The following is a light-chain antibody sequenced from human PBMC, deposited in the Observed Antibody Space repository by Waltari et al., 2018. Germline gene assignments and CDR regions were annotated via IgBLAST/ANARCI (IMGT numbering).Light chain of an antibody. J-gene: IGKJ1*01. CDR2: HAS. CDR3: QKYERLPAT. V-gene: IGKV3-20*01. Sequence: EIVSTQSPGTLSLSPGERATLSCRASQSVGRSLVWYQQKPGQAPRLLIYHASTRATGIPDSFSGSGSGTDFSLTISRLEPEDFAVYYCQKYERLPATFGQGTKVEIK. CDR1: QSVGRS.